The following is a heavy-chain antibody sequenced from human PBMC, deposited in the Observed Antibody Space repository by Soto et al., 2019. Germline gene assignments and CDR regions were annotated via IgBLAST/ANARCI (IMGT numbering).Heavy chain of an antibody. J-gene: IGHJ4*02. D-gene: IGHD3-22*01. Sequence: PSETLSLTCTVSGGSISSGGYYWSWIRQHPGKGLEWIGYIYYSGSTYYNPSLKSRVTISVDTSKNQFSLKLSSVTAADTAVYYCAREHLKYYYDSSGPKMDYWGQGTLVTVPQ. CDR1: GGSISSGGYY. CDR2: IYYSGST. CDR3: AREHLKYYYDSSGPKMDY. V-gene: IGHV4-31*03.